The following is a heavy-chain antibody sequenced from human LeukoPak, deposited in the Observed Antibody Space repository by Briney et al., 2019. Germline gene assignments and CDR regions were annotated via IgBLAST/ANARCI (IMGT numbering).Heavy chain of an antibody. D-gene: IGHD2-2*01. J-gene: IGHJ6*02. V-gene: IGHV4-4*07. CDR1: GGSISSYY. CDR2: IYTSGST. Sequence: SETLSLTCTVSGGSISSYYWSWIRQPAGKGLEWIGRIYTSGSTNYNPSLKSRVTMSVDTSKNQFSLKLSSVTAADTAVYYCARDIADIVVVPAAEQEYYYGMDVRGQGTTVTVSS. CDR3: ARDIADIVVVPAAEQEYYYGMDV.